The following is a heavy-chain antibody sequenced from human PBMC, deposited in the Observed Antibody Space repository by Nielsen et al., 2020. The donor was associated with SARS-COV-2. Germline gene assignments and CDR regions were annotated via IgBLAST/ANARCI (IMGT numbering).Heavy chain of an antibody. Sequence: ASVKVSCKASGYSFTSYGISWVRQAPGQGLEWMGWISPRNGNTNYLQKFQGRVTLTTDTPTSTAYMELRSLRSDDTAVYYCARIGSFYGSGTFPDYWGQGTLVTVSS. V-gene: IGHV1-18*04. CDR1: GYSFTSYG. CDR2: ISPRNGNT. D-gene: IGHD3-10*01. CDR3: ARIGSFYGSGTFPDY. J-gene: IGHJ4*02.